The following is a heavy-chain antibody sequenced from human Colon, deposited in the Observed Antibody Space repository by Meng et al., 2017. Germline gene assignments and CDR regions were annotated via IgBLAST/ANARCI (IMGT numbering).Heavy chain of an antibody. V-gene: IGHV1-18*01. CDR3: ARGTPGRSYSDY. CDR1: GYTCASYG. D-gene: IGHD3-10*01. Sequence: QVSLLKSAADVNKPGASVRVSCEASGYTCASYGISWLLQAPGQGLEWMGWFVNNVDTYSAQKFQGRFIMTTDTHTSTAFMELRSLRSYDTAVYYCARGTPGRSYSDYWGQGTPVTVSS. CDR2: FVNNVDT. J-gene: IGHJ4*02.